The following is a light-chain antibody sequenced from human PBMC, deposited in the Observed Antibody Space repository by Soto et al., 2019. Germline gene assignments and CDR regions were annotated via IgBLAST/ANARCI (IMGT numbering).Light chain of an antibody. CDR2: EVT. CDR1: SGDIGSYNR. Sequence: QSALTQPASVSGSPGQSITISCTGTSGDIGSYNRVSLYQQHSGKAPKLIIYEVTDRSSAVSNRFSGSKSVTTASLTISGLQAEDEAEYYCSSYTNIKTRACVFGTGTKVTVL. V-gene: IGLV2-14*01. CDR3: SSYTNIKTRACV. J-gene: IGLJ1*01.